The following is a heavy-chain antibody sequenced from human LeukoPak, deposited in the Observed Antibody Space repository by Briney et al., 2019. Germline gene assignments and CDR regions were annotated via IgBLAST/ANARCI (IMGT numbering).Heavy chain of an antibody. CDR1: GGSFSGYY. Sequence: SETLSLTCAVYGGSFSGYYWSWIRQPPGKGLEWIGEINHSGSTNYNPSLKSRVTISVDTSKNQFSLKLSSVTAADTAVYYCARGQWLVANYWGQGTLVTVSS. D-gene: IGHD6-19*01. J-gene: IGHJ4*02. CDR3: ARGQWLVANY. V-gene: IGHV4-34*01. CDR2: INHSGST.